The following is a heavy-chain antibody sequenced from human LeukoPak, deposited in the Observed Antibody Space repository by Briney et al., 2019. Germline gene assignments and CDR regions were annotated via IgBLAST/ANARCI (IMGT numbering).Heavy chain of an antibody. CDR1: GFTFSSYG. D-gene: IGHD4-23*01. V-gene: IGHV3-30*03. CDR3: ARYGGNGYYYFDY. Sequence: GRSLRLSCAASGFTFSSYGMHWVRQAPGKGLEWVAVISYDGSNKYYADSVKGRFTISRDNSKNTLYLQMNSLRAEDTAVYYCARYGGNGYYYFDYWGQGTLVTVSS. CDR2: ISYDGSNK. J-gene: IGHJ4*02.